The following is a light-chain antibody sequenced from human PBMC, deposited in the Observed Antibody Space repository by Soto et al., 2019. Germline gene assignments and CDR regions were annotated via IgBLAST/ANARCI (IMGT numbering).Light chain of an antibody. J-gene: IGLJ3*02. CDR1: KLGDKY. CDR2: QDS. Sequence: SYELTQPPSVSVSPGQTASITCSGDKLGDKYACWYQQKPGQSPVLVIYQDSKRPSGIPERFSGSNSGNTATLTISGTQAMDEADYYCQACDSSTFWVFGGGTKLTVL. CDR3: QACDSSTFWV. V-gene: IGLV3-1*01.